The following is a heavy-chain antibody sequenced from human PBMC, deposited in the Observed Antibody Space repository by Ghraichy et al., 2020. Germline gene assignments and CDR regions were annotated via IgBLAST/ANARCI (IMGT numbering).Heavy chain of an antibody. CDR3: ARDRLVASSGSSGLGAFDI. V-gene: IGHV6-1*01. CDR1: GDSVSSNRAA. D-gene: IGHD6-6*01. CDR2: TYYRSKWSN. Sequence: SETLSLTCTISGDSVSSNRAAWNWIRQSPSRGLEWLGRTYYRSKWSNGYAVSLKSRITISPDTSKNQFSLQLNSVTPEDTAVYYCARDRLVASSGSSGLGAFDIWGLGQWSPSLQ. J-gene: IGHJ3*02.